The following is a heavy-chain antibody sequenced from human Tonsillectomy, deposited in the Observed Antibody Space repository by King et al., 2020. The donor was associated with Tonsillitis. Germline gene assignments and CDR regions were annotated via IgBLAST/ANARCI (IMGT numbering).Heavy chain of an antibody. CDR3: ARLGQGTFPSGETGTTDYHYFYMDV. Sequence: DVQLVESGGTLVQPGGSLRLSCAASGFTFSSYSMNWVRQAPGKGLEWVSFISGRGGAIYDADSVKGRFTISRDNAKNSLFLQMNSLRAEDTAVYYCARLGQGTFPSGETGTTDYHYFYMDVWGKGTTVTVSS. J-gene: IGHJ6*03. CDR1: GFTFSSYS. V-gene: IGHV3-48*01. CDR2: ISGRGGAI. D-gene: IGHD1-1*01.